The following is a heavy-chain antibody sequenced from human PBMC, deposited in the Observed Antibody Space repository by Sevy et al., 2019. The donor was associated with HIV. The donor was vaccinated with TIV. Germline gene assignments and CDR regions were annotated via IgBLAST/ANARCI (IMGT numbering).Heavy chain of an antibody. J-gene: IGHJ4*02. D-gene: IGHD3-3*02. Sequence: ASVKVSCKASGGTFRSYITSWVRQAPGQGLEWMGGITPALVAKNYARNFKDRVSIAADESTNSVYMELRGLRSEDTDVCFSARWSISLDYWGQGTLVTVSS. V-gene: IGHV1-69*13. CDR2: ITPALVAK. CDR1: GGTFRSYI. CDR3: ARWSISLDY.